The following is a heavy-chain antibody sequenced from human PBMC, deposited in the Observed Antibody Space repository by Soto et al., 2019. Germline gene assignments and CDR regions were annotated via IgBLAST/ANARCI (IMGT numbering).Heavy chain of an antibody. CDR1: GGSISSSRYY. Sequence: SETLSLTCTVSGGSISSSRYYWGWIRQPPGKGLEWIGSIYYSGSSYYNTSLNSRVTISVDTSMNQFFLKVRSVTATDTAVYYCARALDIGKTSKDNWFDPWGQGTLVTVSS. D-gene: IGHD2-2*03. CDR3: ARALDIGKTSKDNWFDP. V-gene: IGHV4-39*01. J-gene: IGHJ5*02. CDR2: IYYSGSS.